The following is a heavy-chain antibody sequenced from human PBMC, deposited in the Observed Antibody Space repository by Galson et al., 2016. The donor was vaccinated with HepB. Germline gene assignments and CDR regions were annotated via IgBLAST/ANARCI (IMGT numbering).Heavy chain of an antibody. CDR2: IYYSGST. J-gene: IGHJ5*02. CDR3: ARGEPLPWGVAARPNWFDP. V-gene: IGHV4-31*03. CDR1: GGSIRNGGYY. Sequence: TLSLTCTVSGGSIRNGGYYWSWIRQHLGKGLEWIGYIYYSGSTYQNPSLKSRVTISIDTSKNQFSLRLNSVTAADTAVYYCARGEPLPWGVAARPNWFDPWGQGTLVTVSS. D-gene: IGHD6-6*01.